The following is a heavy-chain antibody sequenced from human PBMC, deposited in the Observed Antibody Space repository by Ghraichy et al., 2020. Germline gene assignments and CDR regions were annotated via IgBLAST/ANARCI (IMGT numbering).Heavy chain of an antibody. CDR2: IRSKAYGGTT. Sequence: GGSLRLSCTASGFTFGDYGMSWFRQAPGKGLEWVSFIRSKAYGGTTEYAASVKGRFTISRDDSKSIAYLQMNSLKTEDTAVYFCARWAPTRLIDYWGQGTLVTVSS. CDR1: GFTFGDYG. V-gene: IGHV3-49*03. CDR3: ARWAPTRLIDY. J-gene: IGHJ4*02. D-gene: IGHD6-6*01.